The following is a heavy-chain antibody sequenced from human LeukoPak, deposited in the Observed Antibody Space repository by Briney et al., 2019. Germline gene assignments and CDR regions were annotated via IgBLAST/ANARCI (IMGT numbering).Heavy chain of an antibody. V-gene: IGHV1-24*01. CDR1: GYTLTELF. Sequence: GASVKVSCKVSGYTLTELFMHWVRQAPGKGLEWMGGSDPEDGETIYAQKFQGRVTMTEDTSTDTAYMELSSLRSEDTAVYHCARVVLEAVAGIPFCDYWGQGTLVTVSS. D-gene: IGHD6-19*01. J-gene: IGHJ4*02. CDR2: SDPEDGET. CDR3: ARVVLEAVAGIPFCDY.